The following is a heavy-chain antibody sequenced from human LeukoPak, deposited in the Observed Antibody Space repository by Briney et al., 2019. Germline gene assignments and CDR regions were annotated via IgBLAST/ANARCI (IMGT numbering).Heavy chain of an antibody. CDR3: EAMVNEAFDY. CDR1: GFTFSSYS. D-gene: IGHD5-18*01. CDR2: ISSSSSYI. J-gene: IGHJ4*02. Sequence: GGSLRLSCAASGFTFSSYSMNWVRQAPGKGLEWVSSISSSSSYIYYADSVKGRFTISRDNAKNSLYLRMNSLRAEDTAVYYCEAMVNEAFDYWGQGTLVTVSS. V-gene: IGHV3-21*01.